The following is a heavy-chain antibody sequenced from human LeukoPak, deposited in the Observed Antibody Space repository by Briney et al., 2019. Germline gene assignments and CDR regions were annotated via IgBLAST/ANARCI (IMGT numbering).Heavy chain of an antibody. CDR2: ISGSGGST. CDR1: GFTFSSYA. V-gene: IGHV3-23*01. J-gene: IGHJ4*02. CDR3: AKDNIVLMVYATLS. Sequence: PGGSLRLSCAASGFTFSSYAMSWVRQAPGKGLEWVSAISGSGGSTYHADSVKGRFTISRDNSKNTLYLQMNSLRAEDTAVYYCAKDNIVLMVYATLSWGQGTLVTVSS. D-gene: IGHD2-8*01.